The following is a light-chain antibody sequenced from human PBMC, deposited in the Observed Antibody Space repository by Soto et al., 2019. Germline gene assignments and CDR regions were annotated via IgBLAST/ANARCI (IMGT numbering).Light chain of an antibody. CDR3: QHFGNSQYT. Sequence: EIVLTQSPGTLSLSPAERVTLSCSASQSVSASYLGWYQQKSGQAPRILIYATASRATGIPDRFSGSGSGTEFSLTISRLEPEDFAVYYCQHFGNSQYTFGQGTKLEIK. V-gene: IGKV3-20*01. J-gene: IGKJ2*01. CDR1: QSVSASY. CDR2: ATA.